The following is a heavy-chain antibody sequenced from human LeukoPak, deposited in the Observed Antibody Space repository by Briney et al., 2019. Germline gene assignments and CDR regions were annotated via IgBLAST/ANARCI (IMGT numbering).Heavy chain of an antibody. CDR3: ARHKVAAAGFGQHYYFDY. CDR1: GFTFSDYY. D-gene: IGHD6-13*01. J-gene: IGHJ4*02. Sequence: PGGPLRLSCAASGFTFSDYYMSWIRQPPGKGLEWIGSIYYSGSTYYNPSLKSRVTISVDTSKNQFSLKLSSVTAADTAVYYCARHKVAAAGFGQHYYFDYWGQGTLVTVSS. V-gene: IGHV4-39*01. CDR2: IYYSGST.